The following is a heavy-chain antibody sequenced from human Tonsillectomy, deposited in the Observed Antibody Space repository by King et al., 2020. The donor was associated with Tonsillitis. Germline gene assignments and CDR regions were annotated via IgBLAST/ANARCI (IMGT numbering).Heavy chain of an antibody. CDR2: ISGRGGST. D-gene: IGHD4-17*01. J-gene: IGHJ4*02. CDR1: GFTFSSYA. V-gene: IGHV3-23*04. CDR3: AKESWATVTLYYIDY. Sequence: VQLVESGGGLVQPGGSLRLSCAGSGFTFSSYAMSWVRQAPGEGLEWVSAISGRGGSTYYADSVKGRFTISRDNSKNTLYLQMNSLRAEDTAVYYCAKESWATVTLYYIDYWGPGTLVTVSS.